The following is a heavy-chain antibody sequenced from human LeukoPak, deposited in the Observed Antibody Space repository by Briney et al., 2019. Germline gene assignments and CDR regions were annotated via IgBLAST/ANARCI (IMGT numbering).Heavy chain of an antibody. D-gene: IGHD1-26*01. CDR2: ISADNGNT. Sequence: GASVKVSCKGSGYTLSNHAFSWVRQAPGQGLEWMGWISADNGNTNHAQKFQGRVSLTTDTSTSTAYMELRSLKSDDTAVYYCVRHIKPAGPWDGMDVWGQGTTVIVSS. J-gene: IGHJ6*02. V-gene: IGHV1-18*04. CDR3: VRHIKPAGPWDGMDV. CDR1: GYTLSNHA.